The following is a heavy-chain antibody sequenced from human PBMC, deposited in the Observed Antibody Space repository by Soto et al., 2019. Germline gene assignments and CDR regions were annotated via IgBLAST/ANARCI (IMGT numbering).Heavy chain of an antibody. J-gene: IGHJ6*04. V-gene: IGHV3-23*01. Sequence: EVQLLESGGGLVQPGGSLRLSCAASGFTFSDYAMSWVRQAPGKGLEWVSSISGSGGSTYYADSVKGRFTISRDNSKNTLYLQVNSLRVQDTAVYYCANRGSLGLMDVWGKGTTVTVSS. CDR2: ISGSGGST. D-gene: IGHD2-15*01. CDR1: GFTFSDYA. CDR3: ANRGSLGLMDV.